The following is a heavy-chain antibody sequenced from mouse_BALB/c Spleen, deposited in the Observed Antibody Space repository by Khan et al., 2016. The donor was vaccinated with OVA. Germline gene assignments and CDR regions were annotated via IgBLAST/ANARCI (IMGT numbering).Heavy chain of an antibody. CDR3: TRGGYGGFAY. CDR1: GYAFTNYQ. D-gene: IGHD3-1*01. V-gene: IGHV1S81*02. Sequence: QVQLQQSGAELVKPGASVKLSCKASGYAFTNYQMYWVKQRPGQGLEWIGEINPSNGGTNFNEKFNSKATLTVDKSSSTAYMQLSSLTSEDSAVYYCTRGGYGGFAYWGQGTLVTVSA. J-gene: IGHJ3*01. CDR2: INPSNGGT.